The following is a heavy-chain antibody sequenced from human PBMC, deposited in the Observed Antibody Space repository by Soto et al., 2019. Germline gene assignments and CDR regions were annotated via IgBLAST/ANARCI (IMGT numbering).Heavy chain of an antibody. V-gene: IGHV3-21*01. J-gene: IGHJ4*02. Sequence: EVQLVESGGGLLKPGGSLRLSCAASGFTFSSFSMNWVRQAPGKGLEGVSSISSSSRYIYYADSVKGRFTITRDNAKNSLSLQMKSLRAEATAVYYCERGRRSGNDYQDYWGQGTMGTVSS. CDR2: ISSSSRYI. CDR1: GFTFSSFS. CDR3: ERGRRSGNDYQDY. D-gene: IGHD5-12*01.